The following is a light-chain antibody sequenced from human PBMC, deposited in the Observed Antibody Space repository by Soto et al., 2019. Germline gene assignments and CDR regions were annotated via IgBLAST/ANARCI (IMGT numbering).Light chain of an antibody. Sequence: AIRMTQSPSSFSASTGDRVTITCRASQDISSYLAWYQQKVGKAPKLLIYAAATLQRGAPSRFSGSGSGTDFTLTISRLQYEDFATYYCQPYFSYPYTFGQGNKLEI. CDR2: AAA. J-gene: IGKJ2*01. CDR3: QPYFSYPYT. V-gene: IGKV1-8*01. CDR1: QDISSY.